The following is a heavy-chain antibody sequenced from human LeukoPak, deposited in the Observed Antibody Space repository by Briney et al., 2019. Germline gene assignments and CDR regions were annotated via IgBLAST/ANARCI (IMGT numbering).Heavy chain of an antibody. CDR1: GGSISSYY. CDR2: IYYSGST. Sequence: SETLSLTCTVSGGSISSYYWSWIRQPPGKGLEWIGYIYYSGSTNYIPSLKSRVTISVDTSKNQYSLKLTSVTAADTAVYYCARGSGWYAYWGQGTLVTVSS. CDR3: ARGSGWYAY. J-gene: IGHJ4*02. V-gene: IGHV4-59*01. D-gene: IGHD6-19*01.